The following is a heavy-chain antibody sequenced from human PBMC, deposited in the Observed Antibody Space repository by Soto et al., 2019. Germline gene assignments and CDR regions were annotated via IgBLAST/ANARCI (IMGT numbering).Heavy chain of an antibody. CDR3: ARDPDYGSGSDPFDY. J-gene: IGHJ4*02. CDR1: GFSLSNYW. D-gene: IGHD3-10*01. CDR2: INIDGRST. V-gene: IGHV3-74*01. Sequence: GGSLRLSCVASGFSLSNYWMHWVRQVPGKGLVWVSRINIDGRSTSYVDSVKGRFTISRDNSKNTLYLQMNSLRAEDTAVYYCARDPDYGSGSDPFDYWGQGTLVTVSS.